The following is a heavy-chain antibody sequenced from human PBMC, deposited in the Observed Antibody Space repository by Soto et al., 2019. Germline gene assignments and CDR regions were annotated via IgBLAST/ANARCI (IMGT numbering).Heavy chain of an antibody. J-gene: IGHJ4*02. Sequence: PSETLSLTCTVSGGSISSYYWSWIRQPPGKGLEWIGYIYYSVSTNYNPSLKSRVTISVDTSKNQFSLKLSSVTAADTAVHYCARHFSVDYFDYWGQGALVTVSS. V-gene: IGHV4-59*08. CDR2: IYYSVST. CDR3: ARHFSVDYFDY. CDR1: GGSISSYY.